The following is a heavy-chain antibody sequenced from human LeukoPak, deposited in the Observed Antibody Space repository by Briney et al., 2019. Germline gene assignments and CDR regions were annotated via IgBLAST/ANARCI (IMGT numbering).Heavy chain of an antibody. Sequence: GGSLRLSCAASGFNFSIYSMNWVRHAPGKGLEWVSSISSSSSYIYYADSVKGRFTISRDNAKNSLYLQMNSLRAEDTAVYYCARGSGEEYPDYWGQGTLVTVSS. CDR1: GFNFSIYS. J-gene: IGHJ4*02. CDR2: ISSSSSYI. D-gene: IGHD2-2*01. CDR3: ARGSGEEYPDY. V-gene: IGHV3-21*01.